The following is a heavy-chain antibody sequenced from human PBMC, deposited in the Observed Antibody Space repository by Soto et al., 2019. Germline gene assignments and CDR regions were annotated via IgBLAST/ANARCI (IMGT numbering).Heavy chain of an antibody. D-gene: IGHD2-15*01. CDR3: ARGAYCSGGSCYSVRSYYYMDV. Sequence: SETLSLTCAVYGGSFSGYYWSWIRQPPGKGLEWIGEINHSGSTNYNPPLKSRVTISVDTSKNQFSLKLSSVTAADTAVYYCARGAYCSGGSCYSVRSYYYMDVWGKGTTVTVSS. CDR2: INHSGST. CDR1: GGSFSGYY. V-gene: IGHV4-34*01. J-gene: IGHJ6*03.